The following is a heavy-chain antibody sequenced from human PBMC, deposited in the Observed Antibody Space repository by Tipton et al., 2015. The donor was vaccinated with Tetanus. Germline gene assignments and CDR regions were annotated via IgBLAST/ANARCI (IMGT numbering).Heavy chain of an antibody. CDR3: AKDNGGYSYGRYGMDV. CDR1: GFTFSSYW. V-gene: IGHV3-74*01. J-gene: IGHJ6*02. D-gene: IGHD5-18*01. CDR2: INSDGSST. Sequence: SLRLSCAASGFTFSSYWMHWVRQAPGKGLVWVSRINSDGSSTSYADSVKGRFTISRDNAKNSLYLQMNSLRAEDTALYYCAKDNGGYSYGRYGMDVWGQGTTVTVSS.